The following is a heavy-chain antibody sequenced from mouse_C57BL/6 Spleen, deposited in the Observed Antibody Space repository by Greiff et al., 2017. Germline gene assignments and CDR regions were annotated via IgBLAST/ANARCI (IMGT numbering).Heavy chain of an antibody. D-gene: IGHD1-1*01. J-gene: IGHJ1*03. CDR1: GYTFTDYN. CDR2: INPNNGGT. Sequence: VQLKESGPELVKPGASVKIPCKASGYTFTDYNMDWVKQSNGKSLEWIGDINPNNGGTIYNQKFKGKATLTVDKSSSTAYMELRSLTSEDTAVYYCARPYGSSPWWYFDVWGTGTTVTVSS. V-gene: IGHV1-18*01. CDR3: ARPYGSSPWWYFDV.